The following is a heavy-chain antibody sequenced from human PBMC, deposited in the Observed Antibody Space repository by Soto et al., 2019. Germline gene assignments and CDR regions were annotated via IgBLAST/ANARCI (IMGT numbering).Heavy chain of an antibody. CDR3: ARSIVVVTAIPDSGYFDY. J-gene: IGHJ4*02. D-gene: IGHD2-21*02. V-gene: IGHV4-30-4*01. Sequence: QVQLQESGPGLVKPSQTLSLTCTVSGGSISSGDYYWSWIRQPPGKGLEWIGYIYYSGSTYYNPSRKGRVTISVDTSKNQFSLKLSSVTAADTAVYYCARSIVVVTAIPDSGYFDYWGQGTLVTVSS. CDR1: GGSISSGDYY. CDR2: IYYSGST.